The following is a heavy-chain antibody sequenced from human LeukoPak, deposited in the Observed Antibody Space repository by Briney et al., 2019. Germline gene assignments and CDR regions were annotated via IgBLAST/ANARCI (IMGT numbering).Heavy chain of an antibody. D-gene: IGHD6-19*01. V-gene: IGHV4-39*01. CDR1: GGSISSSSYY. CDR2: ICYSGST. CDR3: ARQKQWLGKIDY. J-gene: IGHJ4*02. Sequence: SETLSLTCTVSGGSISSSSYYWGWIRQPPGKGLEWIGSICYSGSTYYNPSLKSRVTISVDTSKNQFSLKLSSVTAADTAVYYCARQKQWLGKIDYWGQGTLVTVSS.